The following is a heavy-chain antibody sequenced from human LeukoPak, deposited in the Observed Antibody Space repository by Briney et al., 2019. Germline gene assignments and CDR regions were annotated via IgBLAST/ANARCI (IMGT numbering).Heavy chain of an antibody. CDR2: INSNGGGT. Sequence: GGSLRLSCAASGFTFSSYAMYWVRQAPGKGLEYVSAINSNGGGTYYANSVKGRFTISRDNSKNTLYLQMGSLRAEDMAVFYCARGVRYSGSYYFDYWGQGNLVTVSS. CDR3: ARGVRYSGSYYFDY. J-gene: IGHJ4*02. CDR1: GFTFSSYA. D-gene: IGHD6-6*01. V-gene: IGHV3-64*01.